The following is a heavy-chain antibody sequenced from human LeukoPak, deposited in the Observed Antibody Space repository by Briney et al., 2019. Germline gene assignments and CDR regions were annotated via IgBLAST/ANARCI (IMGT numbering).Heavy chain of an antibody. D-gene: IGHD3-10*01. CDR1: GYSISSGYY. V-gene: IGHV4-38-2*01. CDR2: IYHSGST. Sequence: SETLSLTCAVSGYSISSGYYWGWIRQPPGKGLEWIGSIYHSGSTYYNPSLKSRVTISVDTSKNQFSLKLGSVTAADTAVYYCARSRRLLWFGESSDRWGQGTLVTVSS. J-gene: IGHJ5*02. CDR3: ARSRRLLWFGESSDR.